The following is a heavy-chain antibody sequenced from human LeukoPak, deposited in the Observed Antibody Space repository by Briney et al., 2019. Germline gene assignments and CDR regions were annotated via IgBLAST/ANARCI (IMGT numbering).Heavy chain of an antibody. V-gene: IGHV4-59*01. CDR1: GGSISSYY. J-gene: IGHJ6*03. CDR3: ARDGYYDSSGYDSIDYYYYMDV. CDR2: IYYSGST. Sequence: PSETLSLTCTVPGGSISSYYWSWIRQPPGKGLEWIGYIYYSGSTNYNPSLKSRVTISVDTSKNQFSLKLSSVTAADTAVYYCARDGYYDSSGYDSIDYYYYMDVWGKGTTVTISS. D-gene: IGHD3-22*01.